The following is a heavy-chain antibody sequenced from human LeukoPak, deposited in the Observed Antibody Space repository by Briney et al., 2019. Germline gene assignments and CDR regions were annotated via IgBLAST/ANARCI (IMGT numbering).Heavy chain of an antibody. D-gene: IGHD4-17*01. Sequence: GRSLRLSCAASGFTFSSYGMHWVRQAPGKGLEWVSAISGSGGSTYYADSVKGRFTISRDNSKNTLYLQMNSLRAEDTAVYYCAKGHGDYAWGAFDIWGQGTMVTVSS. J-gene: IGHJ3*02. CDR1: GFTFSSYG. CDR3: AKGHGDYAWGAFDI. V-gene: IGHV3-23*01. CDR2: ISGSGGST.